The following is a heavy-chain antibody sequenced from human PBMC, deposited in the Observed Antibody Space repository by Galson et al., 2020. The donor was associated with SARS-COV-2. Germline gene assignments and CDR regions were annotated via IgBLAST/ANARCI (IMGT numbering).Heavy chain of an antibody. V-gene: IGHV3-23*01. CDR1: GFTFSNYA. CDR2: ISGSGGST. J-gene: IGHJ4*02. CDR3: AKDSAPYASGSYCDY. Sequence: TGGSLRLSCAVSGFTFSNYAMSWVRQTPGKGLEWVSTISGSGGSTYSADSVKGRFTISRDSSKNTLYLQMNSLRAEDTAIYYCAKDSAPYASGSYCDYWGQGTLVTVSS. D-gene: IGHD3-10*01.